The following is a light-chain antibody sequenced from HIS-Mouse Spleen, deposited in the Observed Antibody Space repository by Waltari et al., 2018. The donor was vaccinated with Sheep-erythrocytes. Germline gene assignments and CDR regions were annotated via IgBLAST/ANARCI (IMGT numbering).Light chain of an antibody. V-gene: IGLV2-23*01. CDR2: EGS. J-gene: IGLJ1*01. CDR1: SRYVGSYNL. CDR3: CSYAGSYNHV. Sequence: HSALTQPPSVPGSPGLSISIPCTGTSRYVGSYNLVSWYQQHPGKAPKLMIYEGSKRPSGVSNRFSGSKSGNTASLTISGLQAEDEADYYCCSYAGSYNHVFATGTKVTVL.